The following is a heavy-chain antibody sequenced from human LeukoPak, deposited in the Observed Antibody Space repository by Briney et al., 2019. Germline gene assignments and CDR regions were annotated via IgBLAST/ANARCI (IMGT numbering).Heavy chain of an antibody. Sequence: ASVKVSCKASGYTFTSYYMHWVRQAPGQGLEWMGIINPSGGSTSYAQKFQGRVTMTRDTSTSTVYMELSSLRSEDTAVYYCARDRLRGDFWSGSIRGRYYYGMDVWGQGTTVTVSS. J-gene: IGHJ6*02. CDR1: GYTFTSYY. CDR2: INPSGGST. V-gene: IGHV1-46*01. D-gene: IGHD3-3*01. CDR3: ARDRLRGDFWSGSIRGRYYYGMDV.